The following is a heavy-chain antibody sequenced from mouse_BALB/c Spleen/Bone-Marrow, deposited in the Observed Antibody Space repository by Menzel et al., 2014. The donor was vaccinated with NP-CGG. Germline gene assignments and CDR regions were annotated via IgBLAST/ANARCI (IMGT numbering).Heavy chain of an antibody. J-gene: IGHJ2*01. CDR2: IDPASGNI. V-gene: IGHV14-3*02. CDR1: GFNIKDTY. CDR3: ASLTGTFDY. D-gene: IGHD4-1*01. Sequence: VQLKQSGTDLVKPGASVKLSCTASGFNIKDTYMHWAKQRPEQGLDWIGRIDPASGNIQYDPKFQGRAAITADTSSNTAYLQLSSLTSEDTAVYYCASLTGTFDYWGQGTPLTVPS.